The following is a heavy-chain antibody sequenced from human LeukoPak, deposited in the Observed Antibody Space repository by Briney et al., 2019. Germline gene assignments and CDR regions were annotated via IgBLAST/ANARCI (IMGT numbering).Heavy chain of an antibody. J-gene: IGHJ4*02. CDR2: IYPGDSDT. D-gene: IGHD3-22*01. Sequence: GESLKISCKGSGYSFTSYWIGWVCQMPGKGLEWMGIIYPGDSDTRYSPSFQGQVTISADKSISTAYLQWSSLKASDTAMYYCARTYDSSGYYLGNFDYWGQGTLVTVSS. CDR1: GYSFTSYW. CDR3: ARTYDSSGYYLGNFDY. V-gene: IGHV5-51*01.